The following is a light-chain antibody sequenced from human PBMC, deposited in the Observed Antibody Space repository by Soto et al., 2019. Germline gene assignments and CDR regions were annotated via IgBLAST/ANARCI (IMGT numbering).Light chain of an antibody. CDR2: EDN. CDR1: SGSIASNY. J-gene: IGLJ2*01. Sequence: NFMLTQPHSVSESPGKTVTFSCTRSSGSIASNYVQWYQQRPGSAPTTVIYEDNQRPSGVPDRFSGSIDSSSNSASLTISGLKTEDEADYYCQSYDSSNVVFGGGTKLTVI. CDR3: QSYDSSNVV. V-gene: IGLV6-57*03.